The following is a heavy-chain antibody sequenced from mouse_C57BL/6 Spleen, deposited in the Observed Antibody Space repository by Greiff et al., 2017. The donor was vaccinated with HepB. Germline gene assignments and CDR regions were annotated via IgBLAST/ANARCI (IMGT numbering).Heavy chain of an antibody. D-gene: IGHD4-1*01. CDR1: GYAFSSSW. Sequence: VQLQQSGPELVKPGASVKISCKASGYAFSSSWMNWVKQRPGKGLEWIGRIYPGDGDTNYNGKFKGKATLTADKSSSTAYMQLSSLTSEDSAVYFCARSLTGVDYWGQGTTLTVSS. V-gene: IGHV1-82*01. CDR2: IYPGDGDT. CDR3: ARSLTGVDY. J-gene: IGHJ2*01.